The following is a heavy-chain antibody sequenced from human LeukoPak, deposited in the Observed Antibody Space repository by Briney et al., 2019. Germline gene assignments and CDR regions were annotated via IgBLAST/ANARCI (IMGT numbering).Heavy chain of an antibody. CDR1: GGSISSYY. CDR2: IYYSGST. CDR3: ARTYRLSSSGLFDP. D-gene: IGHD6-13*01. Sequence: SETLSLTCTVSGGSISSYYWSWIRQPPGKGLEWIGYIYYSGSTNYNPSLKSRVTISVDTSKNQFSLKLSSVTAADTAVYYCARTYRLSSSGLFDPWAREPWSPSPQ. J-gene: IGHJ5*02. V-gene: IGHV4-59*01.